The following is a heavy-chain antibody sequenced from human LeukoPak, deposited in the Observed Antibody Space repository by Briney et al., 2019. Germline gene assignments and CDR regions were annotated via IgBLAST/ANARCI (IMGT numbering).Heavy chain of an antibody. Sequence: ASVKVSCKASGYTFTSYGISWVRQAPGQGLEWMGWISAYNGNTNYAQKLQGRVTITRDTSASTAYMELSSLRSEDMAVYYCARDSDLPGYSSSSFDYWGQGTLVTVSS. CDR1: GYTFTSYG. V-gene: IGHV1-18*03. J-gene: IGHJ4*02. CDR3: ARDSDLPGYSSSSFDY. D-gene: IGHD6-6*01. CDR2: ISAYNGNT.